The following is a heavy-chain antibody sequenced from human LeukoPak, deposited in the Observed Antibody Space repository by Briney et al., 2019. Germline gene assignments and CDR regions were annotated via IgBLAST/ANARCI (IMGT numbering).Heavy chain of an antibody. J-gene: IGHJ3*01. Sequence: ASVKVSCKASGVTYKNYVLSWVRQAPGQGLEWMGRIIALYGIPNYAQKFQGRVTITADKSTNTAYMELTSLRSEDTAVYYCARDEEDGYKDWGLWGQGTMVTVS. CDR1: GVTYKNYV. D-gene: IGHD5-24*01. CDR3: ARDEEDGYKDWGL. V-gene: IGHV1-69*04. CDR2: IIALYGIP.